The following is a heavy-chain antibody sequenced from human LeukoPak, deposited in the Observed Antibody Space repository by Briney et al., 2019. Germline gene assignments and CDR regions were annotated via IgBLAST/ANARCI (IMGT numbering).Heavy chain of an antibody. D-gene: IGHD2-2*01. Sequence: GGSPRLSRAASGLTPSIDSMSWVRHAPREGLEWGGFIRRKAYGGTKEYAPYVKGSLTLSRDDYNRLDYLQMNSLKTEDTAVYYCAGELVLPAAQDLHYYGMDVWGQGTTVTVSS. V-gene: IGHV3-49*04. CDR1: GLTPSIDS. CDR2: IRRKAYGGTK. CDR3: AGELVLPAAQDLHYYGMDV. J-gene: IGHJ6*02.